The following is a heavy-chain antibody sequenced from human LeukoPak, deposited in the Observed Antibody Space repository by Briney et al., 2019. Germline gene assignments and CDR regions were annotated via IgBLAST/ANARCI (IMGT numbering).Heavy chain of an antibody. J-gene: IGHJ4*02. V-gene: IGHV6-1*01. CDR1: GDTFSSNSAA. D-gene: IGHD3-10*01. CDR3: ARGSRVIMVRDLYYFDY. Sequence: SQTLSLTCAISGDTFSSNSAAWDWFRQSPSRGLEWLGRTYYRSNWYNHYAVSVKSRITINPDTSKNQFSLHLKSVTPEDTAVYYCARGSRVIMVRDLYYFDYWGQGTLVTVSS. CDR2: TYYRSNWYN.